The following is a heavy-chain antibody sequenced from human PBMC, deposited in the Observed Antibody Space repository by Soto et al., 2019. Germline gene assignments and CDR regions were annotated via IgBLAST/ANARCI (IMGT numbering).Heavy chain of an antibody. CDR2: ISPYNGHT. CDR1: GYTFNNYG. V-gene: IGHV1-18*01. J-gene: IGHJ4*02. CDR3: ARHRYFFDY. Sequence: QDQLVQSGAEVKKPGASVKVSCKASGYTFNNYGITWVRQAPGQGLEWMGWISPYNGHTNYAQKLQGRVTMTTDTSPSKAYMELRSLRSDDTAVYYCARHRYFFDYWGQGTLVTVSS.